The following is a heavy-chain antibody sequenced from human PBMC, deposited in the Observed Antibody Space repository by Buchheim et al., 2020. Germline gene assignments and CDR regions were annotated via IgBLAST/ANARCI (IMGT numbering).Heavy chain of an antibody. V-gene: IGHV3-74*02. Sequence: EVQLVESGGGLVQPGGSLRLSCAASGFTFSSYMHWVRQAPGKGLVWVSRINSDGSTTSYADSVKGRFTISRDNAKNTLYLQMNNLRAEDTGVYYCARKYRDYWGQGTL. CDR1: GFTFSSY. CDR2: INSDGSTT. D-gene: IGHD2-2*01. CDR3: ARKYRDY. J-gene: IGHJ4*02.